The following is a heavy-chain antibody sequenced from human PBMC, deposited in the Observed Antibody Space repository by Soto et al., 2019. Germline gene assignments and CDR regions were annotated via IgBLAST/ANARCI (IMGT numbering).Heavy chain of an antibody. CDR3: VSSSLDGDLNWFDP. Sequence: QVQLQESGPGLVKPSETLSLTCTVSVGSISSYYWSWIRQPPGKGLEWIGYIYYSGSTNYNPSLRRRVTISVDTSKNQFSLKLSSVTAADTAVYYCVSSSLDGDLNWFDPWGQGTLVTVSS. J-gene: IGHJ5*02. CDR2: IYYSGST. CDR1: VGSISSYY. D-gene: IGHD4-17*01. V-gene: IGHV4-59*08.